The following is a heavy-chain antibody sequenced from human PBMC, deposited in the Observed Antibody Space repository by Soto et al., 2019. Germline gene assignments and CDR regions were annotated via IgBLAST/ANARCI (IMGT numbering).Heavy chain of an antibody. Sequence: EVQLVESGGGLVQPGGSLRLSCAASGFTFSSYWMHWVRQAPGKGLVWVSHTNSGGTSTNYAESVKGRFTISKDNAKNTLYLQMNSLRVEDTAVYYCVRDRRPFYGSGSYWWGQGTLVTVSS. CDR2: TNSGGTST. J-gene: IGHJ4*02. CDR1: GFTFSSYW. CDR3: VRDRRPFYGSGSYW. D-gene: IGHD3-10*01. V-gene: IGHV3-74*01.